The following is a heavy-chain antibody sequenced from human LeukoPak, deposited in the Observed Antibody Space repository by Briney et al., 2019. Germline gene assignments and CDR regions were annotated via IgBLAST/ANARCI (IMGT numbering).Heavy chain of an antibody. V-gene: IGHV4-34*01. CDR1: GGSLRADF. CDR3: ARAPDRIRFDP. J-gene: IGHJ5*02. Sequence: PSDTLSLTCAVYGGSLRADFWSWIRQPPGKGLEWIGDIHPGGSTKYNPSLESRVTISVDTSKNQLSLRLTSVTAADTAVYYCARAPDRIRFDPWGQGALVTVSS. D-gene: IGHD1-14*01. CDR2: IHPGGST.